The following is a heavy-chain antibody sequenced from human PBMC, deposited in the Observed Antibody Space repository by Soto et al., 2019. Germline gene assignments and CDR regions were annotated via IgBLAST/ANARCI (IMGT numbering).Heavy chain of an antibody. V-gene: IGHV4-4*07. CDR1: GGSISSYY. CDR2: IYTSGST. CDR3: ARDWRAVAGTDYYYGMVV. J-gene: IGHJ6*02. Sequence: SETLSLTCTVSGGSISSYYWSWIRQPAGKGLEWIGRIYTSGSTNYNPSLKSRVTMSVDTSKNQFSLKLSSVTAADTAVYYCARDWRAVAGTDYYYGMVVWGQGTTVTVSS. D-gene: IGHD6-19*01.